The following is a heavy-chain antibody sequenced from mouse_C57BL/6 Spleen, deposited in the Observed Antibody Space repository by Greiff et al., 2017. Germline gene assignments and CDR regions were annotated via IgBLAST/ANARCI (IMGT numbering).Heavy chain of an antibody. J-gene: IGHJ1*03. CDR1: GFTFSNYW. CDR3: TGGYYGSSYNWYFDV. Sequence: EVHLVESGGGLVQPGGSMKLSCVASGFTFSNYWMNWVRQSPEKGLEWVAQIRLKSDNYATHYAESVKGRFTISRDDSKSSVYLQMNNLRAEDTGIYYCTGGYYGSSYNWYFDVWGTGTTVTVSS. V-gene: IGHV6-3*01. CDR2: IRLKSDNYAT. D-gene: IGHD1-1*01.